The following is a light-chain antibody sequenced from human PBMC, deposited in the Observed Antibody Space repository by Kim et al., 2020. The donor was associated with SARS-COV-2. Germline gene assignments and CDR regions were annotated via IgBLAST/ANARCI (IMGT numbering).Light chain of an antibody. J-gene: IGKJ1*01. CDR1: QSINTW. CDR3: QEYKSDSWT. V-gene: IGKV1-5*01. Sequence: GDRVTITCRASQSINTWLAWYQQKPGKAPNLLIYNASNLESGVPSRFSGSGSGTQFTLTINSLQPDDFATYYCQEYKSDSWTFGQGTKVDIK. CDR2: NAS.